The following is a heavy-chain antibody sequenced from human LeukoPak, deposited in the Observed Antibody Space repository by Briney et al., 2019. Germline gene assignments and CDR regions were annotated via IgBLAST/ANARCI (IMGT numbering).Heavy chain of an antibody. V-gene: IGHV7-4-1*02. CDR1: GYTFTSYA. CDR2: INTNTGNP. J-gene: IGHJ4*02. CDR3: ETAYYDILTGYWFDY. Sequence: ASVKVSCKASGYTFTSYAMNWVRQAPGQGLEWMGWINTNTGNPTYAQGFTGRFVFSLDTSVSTAYLQISSLKAEDTAVYYCETAYYDILTGYWFDYWGQGTLVTVSS. D-gene: IGHD3-9*01.